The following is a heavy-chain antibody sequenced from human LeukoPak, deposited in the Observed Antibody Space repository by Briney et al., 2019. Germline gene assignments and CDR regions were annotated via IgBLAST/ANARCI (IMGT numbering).Heavy chain of an antibody. J-gene: IGHJ4*02. CDR2: VYYSGST. CDR3: ARHRSGWLQSSFDY. D-gene: IGHD5-24*01. CDR1: TDSINSNRHY. V-gene: IGHV4-39*01. Sequence: SETLSLTCSVSTDSINSNRHYWGWIRQSPGKGLEWIGSVYYSGSTFYDPSLMSRVTISVDTSKNQFSLKLSSVTAADTAVYYCARHRSGWLQSSFDYWGQGTLVTVSS.